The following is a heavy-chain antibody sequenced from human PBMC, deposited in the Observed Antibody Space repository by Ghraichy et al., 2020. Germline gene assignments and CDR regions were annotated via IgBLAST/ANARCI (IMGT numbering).Heavy chain of an antibody. CDR1: GGSISTTRNE. Sequence: ESLNISCRVSGGSISTTRNEWAWIRQPPGKGLEWIGNVYFRGSTYYNPSLQSRVTISVDTSKDQVSLRLDSVTAADTALYYCARVNTLVRGGRGWFDPWGQGTLVIVSS. D-gene: IGHD3-10*01. J-gene: IGHJ5*02. CDR2: VYFRGST. V-gene: IGHV4-39*07. CDR3: ARVNTLVRGGRGWFDP.